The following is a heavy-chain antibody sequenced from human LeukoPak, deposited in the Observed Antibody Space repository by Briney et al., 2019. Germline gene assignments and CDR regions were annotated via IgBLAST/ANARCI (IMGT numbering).Heavy chain of an antibody. Sequence: SSLKVSGKTWGYSVTDYYMHWGRQAPGQRLEWMGWINPNSGGTSAAQKFQGRVTMTRDTSITTVYMEVSWLTSDDTAIYYCARADRLHGGPYLIGPWGQGTLVTVSS. J-gene: IGHJ5*02. CDR2: INPNSGGT. D-gene: IGHD2-21*01. CDR3: ARADRLHGGPYLIGP. CDR1: GYSVTDYY. V-gene: IGHV1-2*02.